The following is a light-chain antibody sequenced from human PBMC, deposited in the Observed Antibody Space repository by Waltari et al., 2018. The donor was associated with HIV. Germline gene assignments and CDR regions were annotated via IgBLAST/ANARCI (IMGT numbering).Light chain of an antibody. CDR2: AAS. CDR3: QQSYSTPLT. Sequence: IQMTQSPSSLSASVGDRVTITCPASQSISSYLNWYQKKPVKAPKLLIYAASSLKSGVPSRFSGRGSGTDFTLTISSLQPEDFATYDCQQSYSTPLTFGGGTKVEIK. CDR1: QSISSY. V-gene: IGKV1-39*01. J-gene: IGKJ4*01.